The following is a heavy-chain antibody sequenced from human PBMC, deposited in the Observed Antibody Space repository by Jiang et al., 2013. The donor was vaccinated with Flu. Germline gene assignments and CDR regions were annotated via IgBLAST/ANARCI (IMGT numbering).Heavy chain of an antibody. D-gene: IGHD4-23*01. CDR1: GGSISSYY. J-gene: IGHJ4*02. CDR3: ARGPLVVTEYYFDY. V-gene: IGHV4-59*01. Sequence: GSGLVKPSETLSLTCTVSGGSISSYYWSWIRQPPGKGLEWIGYIYYSGSTNYNPSLKSRVTISVDTSKNQFSLKLSSVTAADTAVYYCARGPLVVTEYYFDYWGQGTLVT. CDR2: IYYSGST.